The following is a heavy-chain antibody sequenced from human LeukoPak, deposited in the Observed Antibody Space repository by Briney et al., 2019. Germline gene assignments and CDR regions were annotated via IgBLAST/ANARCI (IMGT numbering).Heavy chain of an antibody. CDR2: ISSSGSTI. V-gene: IGHV3-48*03. D-gene: IGHD6-13*01. CDR3: ARASYSSSWSDYFDY. CDR1: GFTFSSYE. Sequence: GGSLRLSCAAPGFTFSSYEMNWVRQAPGKGLEWVSYISSSGSTIYYADSVKGRFTISRDNAKNSLYLQMNSLRAEDTAVYYCARASYSSSWSDYFDYWGQGTLVTVSS. J-gene: IGHJ4*02.